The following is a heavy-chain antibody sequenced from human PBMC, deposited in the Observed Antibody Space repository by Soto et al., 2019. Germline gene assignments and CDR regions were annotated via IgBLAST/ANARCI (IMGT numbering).Heavy chain of an antibody. Sequence: QVQLQQWGAGLLKPSETLSLTCAVYGGSFSGYYWSWIRQPPGKGLEWIGEINHSGSTNYNPSLKSRVTISVDTSKNQFSLKLSSVTAADTAVYYCARGWDCSGGSCCLDYWGQGTLVTVSS. D-gene: IGHD2-15*01. CDR3: ARGWDCSGGSCCLDY. J-gene: IGHJ4*02. CDR2: INHSGST. CDR1: GGSFSGYY. V-gene: IGHV4-34*01.